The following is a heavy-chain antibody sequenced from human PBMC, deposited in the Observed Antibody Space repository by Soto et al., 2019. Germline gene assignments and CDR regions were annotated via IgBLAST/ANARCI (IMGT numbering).Heavy chain of an antibody. CDR1: GGTFSSYA. CDR3: ARDEIVVVPAAEDYYYYYYGMDV. D-gene: IGHD2-2*01. V-gene: IGHV1-69*13. Sequence: ASVKVSCKASGGTFSSYAISWVRQAPGQGLEWMGGIIPIFGTANYAQKFQGRVTITADESTSTAYMELSSLRSEDTAVYYCARDEIVVVPAAEDYYYYYYGMDVWGQGTTVTVSS. J-gene: IGHJ6*02. CDR2: IIPIFGTA.